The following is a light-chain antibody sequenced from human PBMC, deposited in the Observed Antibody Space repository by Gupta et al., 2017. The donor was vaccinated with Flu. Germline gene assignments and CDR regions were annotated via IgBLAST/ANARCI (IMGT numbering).Light chain of an antibody. CDR1: QSIKTN. J-gene: IGKJ1*01. CDR2: GAS. CDR3: QHGENWPGWT. V-gene: IGKV3-15*01. Sequence: EVLMTPSPSTLSVSPGERVTLSCRASQSIKTNLAWTQQKPGQPPRLLVFGASSRDAHVPARFSGSGYGTYFTLTSNSPHLENFGVYYCQHGENWPGWTFGQGTMVE.